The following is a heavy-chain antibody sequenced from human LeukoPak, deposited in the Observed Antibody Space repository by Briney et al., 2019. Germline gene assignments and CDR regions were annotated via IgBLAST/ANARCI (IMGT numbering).Heavy chain of an antibody. CDR1: GFTFDCCG. CDR3: ARVWGSYVWGSYRGAYFDY. Sequence: GGSLRLSCAASGFTFDCCGMHWVRQAPGKGLEWVAFIRNVGNDKYYADSVKGRFFISRDNSKNTLSPQMNSLRVEDTAVYYCARVWGSYVWGSYRGAYFDYWGQGTLVTVSS. CDR2: IRNVGNDK. J-gene: IGHJ4*02. D-gene: IGHD3-16*02. V-gene: IGHV3-30*02.